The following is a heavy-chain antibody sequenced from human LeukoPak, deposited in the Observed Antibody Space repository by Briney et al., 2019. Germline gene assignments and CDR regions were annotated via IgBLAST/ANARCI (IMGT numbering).Heavy chain of an antibody. D-gene: IGHD1-1*01. CDR1: GGSISSYY. V-gene: IGHV4-59*01. CDR3: AREGVYGIIDY. CDR2: IYYSGST. J-gene: IGHJ4*02. Sequence: SGTLSLTCTVSGGSISSYYWSWIRQPPGKGLEWIGYIYYSGSTNYNPSLKSRVTISVDTSKNQFSLKLSSVTAADTAVYYCAREGVYGIIDYWGQGTLVTVSS.